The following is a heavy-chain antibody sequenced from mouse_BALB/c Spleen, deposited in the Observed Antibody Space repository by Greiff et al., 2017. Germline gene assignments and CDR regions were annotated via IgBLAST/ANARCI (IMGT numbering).Heavy chain of an antibody. V-gene: IGHV1-14*01. CDR1: GYTFTSYV. CDR2: INPYNDGT. J-gene: IGHJ4*01. CDR3: ARPYYDYGYYAMDY. Sequence: VQLQQSGPELVKPGASVKMSCKASGYTFTSYVMHWVKQKPGQGLEWIGYINPYNDGTKYNEKFKGKATLTSDKSSSTAYMELSSLTSEDSAVYYGARPYYDYGYYAMDYWGQGTSVTVSS. D-gene: IGHD2-4*01.